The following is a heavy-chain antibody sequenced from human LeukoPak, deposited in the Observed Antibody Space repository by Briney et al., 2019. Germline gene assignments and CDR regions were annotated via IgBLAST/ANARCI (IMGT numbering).Heavy chain of an antibody. CDR2: IKSKTDGGTT. J-gene: IGHJ4*02. CDR3: TTEINSSSWYPGFFDY. V-gene: IGHV3-15*01. D-gene: IGHD6-13*01. CDR1: GFTLTKAR. Sequence: GGTLRLSCAASGFTLTKARMSWVREAPGQGRESVGRIKSKTDGGTTVYAAPVKCRFTISRDDSKNTLYLQMNSLKTEDTAVYYCTTEINSSSWYPGFFDYWGQGTLVTVSS.